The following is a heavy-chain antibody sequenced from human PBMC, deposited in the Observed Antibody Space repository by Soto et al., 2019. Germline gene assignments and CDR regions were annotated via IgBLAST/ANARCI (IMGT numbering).Heavy chain of an antibody. CDR3: ARVRQLVDYVYCYMDV. CDR2: ISGYNGDT. D-gene: IGHD6-6*01. Sequence: QVQLLQSGAEVKKPGASVKVSCKASGYTFTNYGITWVRQAPGQGLEWMGWISGYNGDTHYTQRLQGRVTMTTDTSTSTAYMELRGLRSDDTAVYYWARVRQLVDYVYCYMDVWGKGTTVTASS. V-gene: IGHV1-18*01. CDR1: GYTFTNYG. J-gene: IGHJ6*03.